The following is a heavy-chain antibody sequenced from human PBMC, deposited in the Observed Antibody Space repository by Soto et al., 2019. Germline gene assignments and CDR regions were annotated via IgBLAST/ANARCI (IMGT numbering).Heavy chain of an antibody. V-gene: IGHV4-59*01. CDR2: IYYSGST. J-gene: IGHJ4*02. Sequence: SETLSLTCTVSGGSISSYYWSWIRQPPGKGLEWIGYIYYSGSTNYNPSLKSRVTISVDTSKNQFSLKLSSVTAADTAVYYCARCSRGTTGTQTFDYWGQGTLVTVSS. CDR3: ARCSRGTTGTQTFDY. CDR1: GGSISSYY. D-gene: IGHD1-1*01.